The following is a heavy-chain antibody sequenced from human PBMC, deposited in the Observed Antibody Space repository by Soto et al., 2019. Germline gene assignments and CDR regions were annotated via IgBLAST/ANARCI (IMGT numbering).Heavy chain of an antibody. Sequence: PSETLSLTCAVYGGSFSGYYWSWIRQPPGKGLEWIGEINHSGSTNYNPSLKSRVTISVDTSKNQFSLKLSSVTAADTAVYYCARRTRKTYGDYVSWYFDLWGRGTLVTVSS. J-gene: IGHJ2*01. CDR1: GGSFSGYY. V-gene: IGHV4-34*01. CDR2: INHSGST. D-gene: IGHD4-17*01. CDR3: ARRTRKTYGDYVSWYFDL.